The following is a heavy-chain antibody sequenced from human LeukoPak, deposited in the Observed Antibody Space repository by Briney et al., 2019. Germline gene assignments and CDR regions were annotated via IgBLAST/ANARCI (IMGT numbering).Heavy chain of an antibody. CDR1: GGPISSYY. Sequence: KPSETLSLTCTVSGGPISSYYWSWTRQPPGKGLEWIGYIYYSGSTNYNPSLKSRVTISVDTSKNQFSLKLSSVTAADTAVYYCARHVLVPAAASLDVWGKGTTVTVSS. CDR2: IYYSGST. CDR3: ARHVLVPAAASLDV. D-gene: IGHD2-2*01. J-gene: IGHJ6*04. V-gene: IGHV4-59*01.